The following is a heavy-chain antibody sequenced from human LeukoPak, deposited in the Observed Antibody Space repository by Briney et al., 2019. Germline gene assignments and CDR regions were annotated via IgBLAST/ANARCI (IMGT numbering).Heavy chain of an antibody. CDR3: ARERAYDFWSGYQLDY. V-gene: IGHV3-7*01. CDR1: GFTFSSYR. Sequence: GGSLRLSCAASGFTFSSYRMSWVRQAPGKGLEWVANIKQDGSEKYYVDSVKGRFTISRDNAKNSLYLQMNSLRAEDTAVYYCARERAYDFWSGYQLDYWGQGTLVTVSS. CDR2: IKQDGSEK. D-gene: IGHD3-3*01. J-gene: IGHJ4*02.